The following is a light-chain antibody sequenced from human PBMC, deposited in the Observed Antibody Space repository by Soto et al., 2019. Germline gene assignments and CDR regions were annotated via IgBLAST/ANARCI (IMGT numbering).Light chain of an antibody. CDR2: KAS. Sequence: DVEMTQSPSTLPTSIGDRVTINCRASQNVSNWLAWYQQKPGKAPKLLIYKASRLESGVPSRFSASGSGTDFTLTINSLQSDDLATYFCQQYSKESTFGQGTKLEIK. CDR3: QQYSKEST. CDR1: QNVSNW. V-gene: IGKV1-5*03. J-gene: IGKJ2*01.